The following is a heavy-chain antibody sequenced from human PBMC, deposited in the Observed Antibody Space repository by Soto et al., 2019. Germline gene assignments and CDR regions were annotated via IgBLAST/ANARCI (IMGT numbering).Heavy chain of an antibody. V-gene: IGHV4-34*01. CDR3: ARGIGATVTR. J-gene: IGHJ4*02. Sequence: PSETLSLTCAVYGGSFSGYYWSWIRQPPGKGLEWIGEINHSGSTNYNPSLKSRVTISVDTSKNQFSLKLSSVTAADTAVYYCARGIGATVTRWGQGTLVTVSS. CDR2: INHSGST. CDR1: GGSFSGYY. D-gene: IGHD4-4*01.